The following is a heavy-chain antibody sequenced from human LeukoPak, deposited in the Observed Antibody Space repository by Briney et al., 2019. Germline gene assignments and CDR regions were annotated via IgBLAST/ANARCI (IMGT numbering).Heavy chain of an antibody. CDR1: GDSIGSYY. CDR2: MHYSGST. J-gene: IGHJ5*02. CDR3: ARATRTWFDP. Sequence: SETLSLTCTVSGDSIGSYYWSWIRQPPGKGLEWIGHMHYSGSTNYNPSLKGRVTIPLDTSKNLFSLKIRSVTAADAALYYCARATRTWFDPWGQGTLVTVSS. V-gene: IGHV4-59*01.